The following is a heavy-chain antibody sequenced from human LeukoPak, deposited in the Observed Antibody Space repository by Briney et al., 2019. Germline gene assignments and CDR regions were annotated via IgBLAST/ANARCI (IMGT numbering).Heavy chain of an antibody. Sequence: PGGSLRLSCAASGFTFSDYYMSWIRQAPGKGLEWVSYISSSGSTIYYADSVKGRFTISRDNAKNSLYLQMNSLRAEDTAVYYCARAREDHSSSWYFSQEKANWFDPWGQGTLVTVSS. J-gene: IGHJ5*02. D-gene: IGHD6-13*01. V-gene: IGHV3-11*04. CDR3: ARAREDHSSSWYFSQEKANWFDP. CDR1: GFTFSDYY. CDR2: ISSSGSTI.